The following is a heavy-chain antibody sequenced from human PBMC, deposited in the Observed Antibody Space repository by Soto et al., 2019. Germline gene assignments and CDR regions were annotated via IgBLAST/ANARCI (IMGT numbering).Heavy chain of an antibody. CDR2: INSDGSST. Sequence: PGGSLRLSCAASGFTFSSYWMHWVRQAPGKGLEWVSRINSDGSSTSYEYSEKGRFTISRDNAKNSLYLQMNSLRAEDTAVYYCARDDDIVVGSSLDYWGQGTLVTVSS. D-gene: IGHD2-15*01. CDR3: ARDDDIVVGSSLDY. CDR1: GFTFSSYW. V-gene: IGHV3-74*01. J-gene: IGHJ4*02.